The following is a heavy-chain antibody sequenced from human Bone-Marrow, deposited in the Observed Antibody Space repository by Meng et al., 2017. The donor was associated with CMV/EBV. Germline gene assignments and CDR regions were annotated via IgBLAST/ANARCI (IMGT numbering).Heavy chain of an antibody. V-gene: IGHV3-21*01. Sequence: GESLKIACAASGFTFSSYSMNWVRQAPGKGLEWVSSISSSGTYIYYADSVKGRFTISRDNAQNSLYLQMNSLRAEGTAVYYCARDVSPRSSAYFAIYYFYALDVWGQGTTVPVSS. CDR2: ISSSGTYI. J-gene: IGHJ6*02. CDR3: ARDVSPRSSAYFAIYYFYALDV. D-gene: IGHD2-21*01. CDR1: GFTFSSYS.